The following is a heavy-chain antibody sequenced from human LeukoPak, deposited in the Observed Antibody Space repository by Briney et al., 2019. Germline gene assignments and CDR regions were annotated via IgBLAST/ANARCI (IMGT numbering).Heavy chain of an antibody. V-gene: IGHV4-4*08. Sequence: GSLRLSCAASGFTVSSNYMSWVRQAPGKGLEWIGRIYTSGSTNYNPSLKSRVTISVDTSKNQFSLKLSSVTAADTAVYYCARGKLRGPGAFDYWGQGTLVTVSS. CDR2: IYTSGST. D-gene: IGHD3-10*01. J-gene: IGHJ4*02. CDR3: ARGKLRGPGAFDY. CDR1: GFTVSSNY.